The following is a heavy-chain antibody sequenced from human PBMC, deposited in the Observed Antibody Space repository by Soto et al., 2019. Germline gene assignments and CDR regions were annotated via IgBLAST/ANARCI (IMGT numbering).Heavy chain of an antibody. CDR1: GFTFSSYD. CDR3: ARDLLISEFWSGYPMAHYYYGMDV. J-gene: IGHJ6*02. D-gene: IGHD3-3*01. Sequence: PGGSLRLSCAASGFTFSSYDMHWVRQATGKGLEWVSGIGTAGDTYYPGSVKGRFTISRENAKNSLYLQMNSLRAEDTAVYYCARDLLISEFWSGYPMAHYYYGMDVWGQGTTVTVSS. CDR2: IGTAGDT. V-gene: IGHV3-13*01.